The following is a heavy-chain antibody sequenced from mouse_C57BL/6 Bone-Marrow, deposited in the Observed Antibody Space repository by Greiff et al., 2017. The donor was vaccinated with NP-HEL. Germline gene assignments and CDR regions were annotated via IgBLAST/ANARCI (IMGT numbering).Heavy chain of an antibody. CDR1: GFTFSDYG. D-gene: IGHD2-2*01. V-gene: IGHV5-17*01. Sequence: EVKLMESGAGLVKPGGSLKLSCAASGFTFSDYGMHWVRQAPEKGLEWVAYIRSGSSTIYYADTVKGRFTISRDNAKNTLFLQVTSLRSEDTAMYFCASPGLRRAWFAYWGQGTLVTVSA. CDR3: ASPGLRRAWFAY. J-gene: IGHJ3*01. CDR2: IRSGSSTI.